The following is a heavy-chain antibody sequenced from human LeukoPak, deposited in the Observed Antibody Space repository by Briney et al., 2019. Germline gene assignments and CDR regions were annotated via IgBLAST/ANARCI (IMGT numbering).Heavy chain of an antibody. D-gene: IGHD2-15*01. V-gene: IGHV4-4*02. Sequence: SETLSLTCAVSGDSISSSDWWSWVRPPPGKGLEWIAEMYHSGTTNYNPSLKSRVTISIDKSKNQFSLKLNSVTAADSAMYYCARVVVVSATLKDWFDPWGQGTLVTVSS. CDR1: GDSISSSDW. CDR2: MYHSGTT. J-gene: IGHJ5*02. CDR3: ARVVVVSATLKDWFDP.